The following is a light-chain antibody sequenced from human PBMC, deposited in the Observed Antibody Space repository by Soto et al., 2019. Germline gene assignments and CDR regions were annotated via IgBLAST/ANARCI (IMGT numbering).Light chain of an antibody. Sequence: EIVLTQSPATLSLSPGERATLSCRASQSVSSYLGWYQQKPGQAPRLLIYDASNRATGIPARFSGSGSGTDFTLTTSSLDPKDFPVYYCQQDSNCPIHFAQGTRLEIK. J-gene: IGKJ5*01. CDR3: QQDSNCPIH. CDR2: DAS. CDR1: QSVSSY. V-gene: IGKV3-11*01.